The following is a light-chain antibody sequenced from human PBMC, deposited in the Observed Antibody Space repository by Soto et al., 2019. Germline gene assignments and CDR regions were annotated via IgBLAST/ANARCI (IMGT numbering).Light chain of an antibody. J-gene: IGLJ1*01. CDR1: SSDVGGYNY. CDR3: TSYTTSDTFV. Sequence: QSVLTQPASVSGSPGQSITISCTGTSSDVGGYNYVSWYQQHPGKVPKLMIYEVSNRPSGVSNRFSGSKSGNTASLTVSGLQVEDEADYYCTSYTTSDTFVFGTGTKVT. CDR2: EVS. V-gene: IGLV2-14*01.